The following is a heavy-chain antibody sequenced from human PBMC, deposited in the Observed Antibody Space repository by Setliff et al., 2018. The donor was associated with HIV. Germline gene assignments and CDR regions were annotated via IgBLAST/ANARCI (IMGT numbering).Heavy chain of an antibody. J-gene: IGHJ4*02. CDR2: IYPGDSDT. CDR1: GYRFNNYW. V-gene: IGHV5-51*01. Sequence: GESLKISCKASGYRFNNYWIGWVRQMPGKGLEWMGIIYPGDSDTRYSPSFQGQVTISADKAINTAYLQWMSLKASDTAMYYCARVVPAAMYYFDYWGQGTLVTVSS. D-gene: IGHD2-2*01. CDR3: ARVVPAAMYYFDY.